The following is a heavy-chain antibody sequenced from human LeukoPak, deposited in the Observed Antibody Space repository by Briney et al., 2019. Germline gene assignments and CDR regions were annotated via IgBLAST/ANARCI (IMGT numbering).Heavy chain of an antibody. V-gene: IGHV4-59*01. CDR2: IYHSGST. CDR1: GGSMSRYY. J-gene: IGHJ3*01. Sequence: MSSETLSLTCAVSGGSMSRYYWNWIRQSPGKGLEWIGYIYHSGSTNYNPSLKSRITISIDTSKKQFSLKLTSVTVADTAVYYCARVGRMTTINNDAFDLWGQETPVTVYS. D-gene: IGHD4-4*01. CDR3: ARVGRMTTINNDAFDL.